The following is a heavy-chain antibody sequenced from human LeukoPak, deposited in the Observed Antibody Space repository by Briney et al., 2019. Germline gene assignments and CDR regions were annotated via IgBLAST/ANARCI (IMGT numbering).Heavy chain of an antibody. D-gene: IGHD6-13*01. CDR3: GKDRSSSWSNSGIDY. J-gene: IGHJ4*02. CDR2: VRVYGNT. Sequence: PGGSLRLSCAASGFTFDDYTMHWVRQAPGKGLGWVSFVRVYGNTFYAGSVQGRFTNSRDNSKNSLYLQMDSLKTEDPALYYCGKDRSSSWSNSGIDYWGRGALVSVSS. V-gene: IGHV3-43*02. CDR1: GFTFDDYT.